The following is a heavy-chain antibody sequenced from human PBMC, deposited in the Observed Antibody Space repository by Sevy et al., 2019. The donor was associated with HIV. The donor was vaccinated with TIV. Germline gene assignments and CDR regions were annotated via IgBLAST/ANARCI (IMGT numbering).Heavy chain of an antibody. CDR1: GFTFTKAW. CDR3: TTGSSGDLHVFDI. CDR2: IKSKTDGGTI. J-gene: IGHJ3*02. D-gene: IGHD2-15*01. Sequence: GGSLRLSCAASGFTFTKAWMSWVRQAPGKGLEWVGRIKSKTDGGTIDYASPVKGRFSISRDDSKNTVFLQMNSLKTEDTAVYYCTTGSSGDLHVFDIWGQGTMVTVSS. V-gene: IGHV3-15*01.